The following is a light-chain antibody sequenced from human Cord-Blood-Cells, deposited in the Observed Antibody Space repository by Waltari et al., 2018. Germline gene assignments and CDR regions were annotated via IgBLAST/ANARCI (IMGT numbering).Light chain of an antibody. J-gene: IGKJ3*01. V-gene: IGKV3-11*01. CDR2: DAS. CDR1: QSVSSY. CDR3: QQRSNGFT. Sequence: EIVLTQSPATLSLSPGERATLSCWASQSVSSYLAWYQQKPGQAPRLLIYDASNRATGIPARFSGSGSGTDFTLTISSLEPEDFAVYYCQQRSNGFTFGPGTKVDIK.